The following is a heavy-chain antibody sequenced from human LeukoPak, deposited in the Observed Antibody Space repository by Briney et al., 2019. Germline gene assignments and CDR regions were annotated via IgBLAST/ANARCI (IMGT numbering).Heavy chain of an antibody. CDR3: ARVDTAMARLFDY. J-gene: IGHJ4*02. CDR1: GYTFTSYD. CDR2: MNPNSGNT. Sequence: ASVKVSCKASGYTFTSYDINWVRQAPGQGLEWMGWMNPNSGNTGYAQKFQGRVTMTRNTSISTAYMELSSLRSEDTAVYYCARVDTAMARLFDYWGQGTLVTVSS. V-gene: IGHV1-8*01. D-gene: IGHD5-18*01.